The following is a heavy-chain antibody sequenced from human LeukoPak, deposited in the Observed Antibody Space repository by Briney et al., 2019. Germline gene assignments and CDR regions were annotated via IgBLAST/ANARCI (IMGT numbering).Heavy chain of an antibody. V-gene: IGHV4-39*01. J-gene: IGHJ4*02. CDR2: IYYSGST. CDR3: AALNYNIFTGYSSLVDY. D-gene: IGHD3-9*01. Sequence: PSETLPLTCTVSGGSISSSSYYWGWIRQPPGKGLEWIGSIYYSGSTYYNPSLKSRVTISVDTSKNQFSLKLSSVTAADTAVYYCAALNYNIFTGYSSLVDYWGQGTLVTVSS. CDR1: GGSISSSSYY.